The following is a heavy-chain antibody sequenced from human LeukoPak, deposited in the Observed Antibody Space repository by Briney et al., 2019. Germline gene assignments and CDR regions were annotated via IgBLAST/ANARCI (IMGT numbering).Heavy chain of an antibody. D-gene: IGHD3-22*01. CDR2: ISGSCGST. Sequence: GGSLRLSCASSGFTFSSYAMSWVRQPPGKGLEWVSAISGSCGSTYYADSVKGRFTISRDNSKNTLYLQMNSVRAEDTAVYYCAKAKGYYDSSGFEYWGQGILVTVSS. CDR3: AKAKGYYDSSGFEY. CDR1: GFTFSSYA. V-gene: IGHV3-23*01. J-gene: IGHJ4*02.